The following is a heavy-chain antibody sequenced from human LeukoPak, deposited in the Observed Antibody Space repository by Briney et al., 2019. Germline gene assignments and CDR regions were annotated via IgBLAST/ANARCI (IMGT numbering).Heavy chain of an antibody. Sequence: QPGGSLRLSCVASGFTFTDFFMSWVRQAPGKGLEWVASIKHNGGEKYYVDSVKGRFTISRDNAKNSLYLEMSSLRVEDTAVYYCARDFLADFWSGYPLFYYYGMDVWGQGTTVTVSS. CDR1: GFTFTDFF. CDR2: IKHNGGEK. J-gene: IGHJ6*02. V-gene: IGHV3-7*01. D-gene: IGHD3-3*01. CDR3: ARDFLADFWSGYPLFYYYGMDV.